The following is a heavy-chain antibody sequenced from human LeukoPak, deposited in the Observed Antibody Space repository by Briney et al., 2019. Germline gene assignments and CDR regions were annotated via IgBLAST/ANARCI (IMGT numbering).Heavy chain of an antibody. V-gene: IGHV4-34*01. J-gene: IGHJ3*02. Sequence: PSGTLSLTCAVYGGSFSGYYWSWIRQPPGKGLEWIGEINHSGSTNYNPSLKSRVTISVDTSKNQFSLKLSSVTAADTAVYYCASDIAVAGTAAFXICGQGTMXT. CDR3: ASDIAVAGTAAFXI. CDR2: INHSGST. CDR1: GGSFSGYY. D-gene: IGHD6-19*01.